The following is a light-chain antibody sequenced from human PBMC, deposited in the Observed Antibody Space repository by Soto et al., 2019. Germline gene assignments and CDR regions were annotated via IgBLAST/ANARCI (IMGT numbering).Light chain of an antibody. CDR1: QSVSSSY. CDR3: HQYGSSPWT. V-gene: IGKV3-20*01. J-gene: IGKJ1*01. Sequence: EIVVSNCGVTLTMTPGERATLSCRVSQSVSSSYLAWYQQKPGQAPRLLIYGASSRATGIPDRFSGSGSGTDFTLTIIRLEPEDFAVYYCHQYGSSPWTFGQGTKVDI. CDR2: GAS.